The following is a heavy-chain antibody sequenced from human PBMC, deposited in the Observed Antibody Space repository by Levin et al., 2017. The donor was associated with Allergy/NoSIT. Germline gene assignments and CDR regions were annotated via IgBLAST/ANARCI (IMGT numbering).Heavy chain of an antibody. CDR2: INPNSGGT. D-gene: IGHD4-17*01. CDR3: ARDKDYGDPNIYFDY. V-gene: IGHV1-2*02. Sequence: ASVKVSCKASGYTFTGYYMHWVRQAPGQGLEWMGWINPNSGGTNYAQKFQGRVTMTRDTSISTAYMELSRLRSDDTAVYYCARDKDYGDPNIYFDYWGQGTLVTVSS. J-gene: IGHJ4*02. CDR1: GYTFTGYY.